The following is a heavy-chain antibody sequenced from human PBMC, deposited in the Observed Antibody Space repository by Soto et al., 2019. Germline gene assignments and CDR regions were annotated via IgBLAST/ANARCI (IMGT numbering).Heavy chain of an antibody. J-gene: IGHJ3*02. CDR1: GFTFSSYS. D-gene: IGHD3-10*01. CDR2: ISSSSSYI. V-gene: IGHV3-21*01. CDR3: ARVLLWFGEYIDAFDI. Sequence: GWSLRLSCAASGFTFSSYSMNWVRQAPGKGLEWVSSISSSSSYIYYADSVKGRFTISRDNAKNSLYLQMNSLRAEDTAVYYCARVLLWFGEYIDAFDIWGQGTMVTVSS.